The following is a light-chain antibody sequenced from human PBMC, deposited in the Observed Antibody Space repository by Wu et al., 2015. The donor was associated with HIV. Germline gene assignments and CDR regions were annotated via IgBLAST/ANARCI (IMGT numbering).Light chain of an antibody. CDR1: QSVTSSN. CDR2: DAS. J-gene: IGKJ2*01. Sequence: EIVLTQSPGTLSLSPGERATLSCRASQSVTSSNLAWYQQKPGQPPRLLIYDASNRATGIPARFSGSGSGADFTLTISSLEPEDFAVYYCQQRRYWPLYTFGQGTKLEIK. CDR3: QQRRYWPLYT. V-gene: IGKV3-11*01.